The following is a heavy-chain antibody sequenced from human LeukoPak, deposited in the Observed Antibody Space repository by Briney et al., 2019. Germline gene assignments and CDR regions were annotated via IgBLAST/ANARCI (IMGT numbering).Heavy chain of an antibody. J-gene: IGHJ4*02. Sequence: PGGSLRLSCAASGFSFSSYSMNWVRQAPGKGLEWVAYIAYTGTTHDADSVRGRFAICRDNAKNSLYLELNSPRVEDTAVCYCARDPHALDYWGQGTRVTVSS. CDR2: IAYTGTT. CDR3: ARDPHALDY. V-gene: IGHV3-48*01. CDR1: GFSFSSYS.